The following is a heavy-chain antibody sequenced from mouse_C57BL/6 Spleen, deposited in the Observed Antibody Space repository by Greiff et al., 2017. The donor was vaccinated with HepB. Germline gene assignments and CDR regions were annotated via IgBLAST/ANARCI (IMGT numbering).Heavy chain of an antibody. CDR2: IWGGGST. V-gene: IGHV2-9*01. Sequence: VKLMESGPGLVAPSQSLSITCTVSGFSFTSYGVDWVRQPPGKGLEWLGVIWGGGSTNYNSALMSRLSISKDNSKSQVFLKMNSLQTADTAMYYCAKHEASYGSFDVWGTGTTVTVSS. D-gene: IGHD3-3*01. CDR1: GFSFTSYG. J-gene: IGHJ1*03. CDR3: AKHEASYGSFDV.